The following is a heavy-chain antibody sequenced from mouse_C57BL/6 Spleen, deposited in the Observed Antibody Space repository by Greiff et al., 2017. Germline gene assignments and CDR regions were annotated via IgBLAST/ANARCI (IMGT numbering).Heavy chain of an antibody. CDR2: INYDGSST. Sequence: EVMLVESEGGLVQPGSSMKLSCTASGFTFSDYYMAWVRQVPEKGLEWVANINYDGSSTYYLDSLKSRFIISRDNAKNILYLQMSSLKSEDTATYYCARSLRYAMDYWGQGTSVTVSS. V-gene: IGHV5-16*01. J-gene: IGHJ4*01. D-gene: IGHD1-1*01. CDR1: GFTFSDYY. CDR3: ARSLRYAMDY.